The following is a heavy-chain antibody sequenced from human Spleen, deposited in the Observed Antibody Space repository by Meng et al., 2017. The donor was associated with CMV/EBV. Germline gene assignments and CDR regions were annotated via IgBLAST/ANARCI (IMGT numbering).Heavy chain of an antibody. J-gene: IGHJ6*02. D-gene: IGHD6-19*01. CDR1: GFTFTSYA. Sequence: GGSLRLSCAASGFTFTSYAMSWVRQAPGEGLEWVSVIYSGGSTTYYADSVNGRFTISRDNSKNTVYLTMNSLRADDTAVYYCAKALQWLFLPYYNHGMDVWGQGTTVTVSS. CDR2: IYSGGSTT. CDR3: AKALQWLFLPYYNHGMDV. V-gene: IGHV3-23*03.